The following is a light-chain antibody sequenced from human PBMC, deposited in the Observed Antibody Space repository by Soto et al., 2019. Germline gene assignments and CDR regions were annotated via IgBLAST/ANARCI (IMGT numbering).Light chain of an antibody. V-gene: IGKV1-33*01. CDR2: DAS. CDR1: QDITNY. Sequence: DIQMTQSPSSLSASVGDRVTITCKASQDITNYLNWYQQKPGKAPQLLIYDASNLETGVPSRFSGRGSGTEFTLTISSLQADDFATYYCQQYHTEWTFGQGTKVDI. J-gene: IGKJ1*01. CDR3: QQYHTEWT.